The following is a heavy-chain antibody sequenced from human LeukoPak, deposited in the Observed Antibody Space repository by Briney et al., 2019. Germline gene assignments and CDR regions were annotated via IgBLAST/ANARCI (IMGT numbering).Heavy chain of an antibody. J-gene: IGHJ4*02. V-gene: IGHV5-51*01. CDR2: IYPGDSDT. CDR1: GYSFTSYW. Sequence: GASLQISCQGSGYSFTSYWIGWVRQLPGKGLEWMGIIYPGDSDTRYSPSFQGQVTISADKSISTAYLQWSSLKASDTAMYYCASLSGYEHSGFDYWGQGTLVTVSS. D-gene: IGHD3-22*01. CDR3: ASLSGYEHSGFDY.